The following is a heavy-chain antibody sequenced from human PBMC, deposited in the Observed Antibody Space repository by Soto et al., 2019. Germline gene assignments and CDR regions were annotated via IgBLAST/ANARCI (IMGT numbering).Heavy chain of an antibody. V-gene: IGHV4-30-4*01. J-gene: IGHJ4*02. CDR1: GGSISSGDYY. Sequence: QVQLQESGPGLVKPSQTLSLTCTVSGGSISSGDYYWSWIRQPPGKGLEWIGYIYYSGSTYYNPSLKSPVTIXXAXSXXHFSLKLSSVTAADTAVYYCARGSYYYDRSGYYHYWGQGTLVTVSS. CDR2: IYYSGST. CDR3: ARGSYYYDRSGYYHY. D-gene: IGHD3-22*01.